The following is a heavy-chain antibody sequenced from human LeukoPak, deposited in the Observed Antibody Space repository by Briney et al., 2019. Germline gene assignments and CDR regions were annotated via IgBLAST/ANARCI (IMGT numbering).Heavy chain of an antibody. J-gene: IGHJ3*02. V-gene: IGHV3-48*04. CDR1: GFTFSSYS. D-gene: IGHD3-10*01. Sequence: GGSLRLSCAASGFTFSSYSMNWVRQAPGKGLEWVSYFSSSSSTIYYADSVKGRFTISRDNAKNSLYLQMNSLRAEDTAVYYCARDRFIWFGELSDAFDIWGQGTMVTVSS. CDR3: ARDRFIWFGELSDAFDI. CDR2: FSSSSSTI.